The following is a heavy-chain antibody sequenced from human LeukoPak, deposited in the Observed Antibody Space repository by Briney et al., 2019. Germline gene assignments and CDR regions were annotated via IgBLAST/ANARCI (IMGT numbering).Heavy chain of an antibody. D-gene: IGHD2-21*02. Sequence: GGSLRLSCAASGFTFSRYAMSWVRQAPGKGLEWVSAISGSGGTTCYADSVKGRFTISKDNSKRTLYLQMNSLRAEDTAVYYCAKEDCGVDCSTFDYWGQGTLVTVSS. V-gene: IGHV3-23*01. J-gene: IGHJ4*02. CDR1: GFTFSRYA. CDR3: AKEDCGVDCSTFDY. CDR2: ISGSGGTT.